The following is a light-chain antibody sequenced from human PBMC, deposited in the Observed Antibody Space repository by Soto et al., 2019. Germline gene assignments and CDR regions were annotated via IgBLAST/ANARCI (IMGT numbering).Light chain of an antibody. J-gene: IGKJ2*01. CDR3: PQYGSSPYT. CDR2: GAS. Sequence: EIVLAQSPGTLSLSPGERATLSCRASQRVRSSYLAWYQQKPGQAPRLLIYGASSRATGIPDRFSGSGSGTDFTLTISRLEPEDFAVYYCPQYGSSPYTFGQGTKLEIK. V-gene: IGKV3-20*01. CDR1: QRVRSSY.